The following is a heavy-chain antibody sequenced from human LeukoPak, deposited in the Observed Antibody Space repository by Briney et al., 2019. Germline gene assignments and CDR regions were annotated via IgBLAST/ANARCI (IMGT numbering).Heavy chain of an antibody. CDR1: GFTFSNYG. J-gene: IGHJ5*02. D-gene: IGHD3-22*01. V-gene: IGHV1-18*01. Sequence: ASVKVSCKTSGFTFSNYGFTWVRQSPRQGLEWMGWIGVFNGDTSYPQKLRDRVTMTIDTRTSTVYMELRSLRSDDTAVYFCARDERTGPSSGYFVHWGQGTLV. CDR3: ARDERTGPSSGYFVH. CDR2: IGVFNGDT.